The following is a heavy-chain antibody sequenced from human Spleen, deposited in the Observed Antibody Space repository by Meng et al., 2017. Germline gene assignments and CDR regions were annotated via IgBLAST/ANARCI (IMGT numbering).Heavy chain of an antibody. CDR2: ISAYNGNQ. CDR1: GYTFTSYC. CDR3: ASMIHSGRYKKWVDWFDP. J-gene: IGHJ5*02. Sequence: QVHLGQAGAKEKNPGVSVHVSAKASGYTFTSYCISWVRQAPGQGLEWMGWISAYNGNQNYAQKLQGRVNMTTDTSTSTAYMELRSMRSDDTAVYYCASMIHSGRYKKWVDWFDPWGQGTLVTVSS. V-gene: IGHV1-18*01. D-gene: IGHD1-26*01.